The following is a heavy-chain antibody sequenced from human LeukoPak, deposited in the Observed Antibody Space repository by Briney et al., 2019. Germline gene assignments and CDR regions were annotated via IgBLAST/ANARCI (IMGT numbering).Heavy chain of an antibody. V-gene: IGHV1-18*01. CDR3: ARDSPHCSGGSCYPDY. Sequence: ASVKVSCKASGYTFTSYGISWVRQAPGQGLEWMGWISAYNGNTNYAQKFQGRVTITADESTSTAYMELSSLRSEDTAVYYCARDSPHCSGGSCYPDYWGQGTLVTVSS. CDR1: GYTFTSYG. CDR2: ISAYNGNT. J-gene: IGHJ4*02. D-gene: IGHD2-15*01.